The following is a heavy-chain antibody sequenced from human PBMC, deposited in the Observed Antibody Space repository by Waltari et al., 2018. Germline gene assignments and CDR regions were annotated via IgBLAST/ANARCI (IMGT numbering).Heavy chain of an antibody. D-gene: IGHD1-1*01. CDR2: ISYDGRVE. Sequence: QVQLVVSGGGVVQPGKSLRLSCAASGFIFSTYGMHWVRQAPGQGLDWLAFISYDGRVEYYEASGKGRFTISRDKSNNTLFLQMNSLRAEDTAVYYCAKGPGRYMDRYMDVWGKGTTVTVSS. J-gene: IGHJ6*03. V-gene: IGHV3-30*18. CDR1: GFIFSTYG. CDR3: AKGPGRYMDRYMDV.